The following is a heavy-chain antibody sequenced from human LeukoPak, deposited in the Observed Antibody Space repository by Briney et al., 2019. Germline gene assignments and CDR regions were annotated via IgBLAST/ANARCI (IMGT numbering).Heavy chain of an antibody. J-gene: IGHJ4*02. CDR2: INPNSGGT. V-gene: IGHV1-2*02. CDR3: ARQELVDIVATTY. D-gene: IGHD5-12*01. CDR1: GYIFTGYF. Sequence: GASVKVSCKASGYIFTGYFMHWVRQAPGQELEWMGWINPNSGGTNYAQKFQGRVTMTRDTSISTAYMELSRLRSDDTAVYYCARQELVDIVATTYWGQGTLVTVSS.